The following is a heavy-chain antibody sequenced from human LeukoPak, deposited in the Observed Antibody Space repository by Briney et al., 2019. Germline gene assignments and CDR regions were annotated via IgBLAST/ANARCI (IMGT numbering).Heavy chain of an antibody. D-gene: IGHD6-19*01. CDR3: ARGMAGSSGYSWFDP. CDR1: GFTFSSSA. V-gene: IGHV3-23*01. Sequence: TGGSLRLSCAASGFTFSSSAMSWVRQVPGKGLEWVSGISASGGSTYYADSVKGRFTISRDNSKNTLYLQMSSLRAEDTAVYSYARGMAGSSGYSWFDPWGQGTLVTVSS. J-gene: IGHJ5*02. CDR2: ISASGGST.